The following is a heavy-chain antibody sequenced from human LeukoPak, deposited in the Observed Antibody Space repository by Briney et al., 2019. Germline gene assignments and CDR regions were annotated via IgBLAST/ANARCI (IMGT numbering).Heavy chain of an antibody. V-gene: IGHV4-30-2*01. CDR3: VGYCSSTSCYNPPGFDP. D-gene: IGHD2-2*02. Sequence: PSETLSLTCAVSGGSISSGGYSWSWIRQPPGKGLEWIGYIYHSGSTYYNPSLKSRVTISVDRSKNQFSLKLSSVTAADTAVYYCVGYCSSTSCYNPPGFDPWGQGTLVTVSS. CDR2: IYHSGST. J-gene: IGHJ5*02. CDR1: GGSISSGGYS.